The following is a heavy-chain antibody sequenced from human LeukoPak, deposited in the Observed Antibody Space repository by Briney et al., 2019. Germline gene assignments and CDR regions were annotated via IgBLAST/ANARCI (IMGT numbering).Heavy chain of an antibody. J-gene: IGHJ6*03. D-gene: IGHD5-24*01. CDR3: ARDLDGYGFYYYYYMDV. CDR1: GGSISSYY. Sequence: SETLSLTCTVSGGSISSYYWSWIRQPAGKGLEWIGRIYTSGSTNYNPSLKSRVTMSVDTSKNQFSLKLSSVTAADTAVYYCARDLDGYGFYYYYYMDVWGKGTTVTVSS. V-gene: IGHV4-4*07. CDR2: IYTSGST.